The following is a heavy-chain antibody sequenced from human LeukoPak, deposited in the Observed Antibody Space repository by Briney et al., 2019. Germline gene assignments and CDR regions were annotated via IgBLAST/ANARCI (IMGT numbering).Heavy chain of an antibody. CDR2: INSDGGNT. CDR3: AREVPSPAY. Sequence: PGGSLRLSCSASGFTFRTNWMHWVRQGPGKGLLWVAHINSDGGNTAYADSVKGRFTISRDNAKSTLYLQMNSLRAEDTAVYYCAREVPSPAYWGQGTLVTVSS. CDR1: GFTFRTNW. V-gene: IGHV3-74*01. J-gene: IGHJ4*02.